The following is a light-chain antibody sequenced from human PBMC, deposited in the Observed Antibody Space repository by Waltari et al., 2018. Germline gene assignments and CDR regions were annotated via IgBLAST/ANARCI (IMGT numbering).Light chain of an antibody. CDR2: DGS. V-gene: IGLV2-23*01. Sequence: QSALTQPASVSGSPGQSITISCTGTNSDVGSYNFVSWFQQHRGKAPHLIIYDGSKRPSGSSNRFSGSKSGNTASLTISGLQAGDETDYYCCSYAGSSTWVFGGGTKLTVL. J-gene: IGLJ3*02. CDR3: CSYAGSSTWV. CDR1: NSDVGSYNF.